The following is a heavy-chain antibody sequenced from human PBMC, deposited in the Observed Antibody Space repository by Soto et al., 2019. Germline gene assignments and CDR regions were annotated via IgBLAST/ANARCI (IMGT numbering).Heavy chain of an antibody. J-gene: IGHJ4*02. Sequence: QVQLQESGPGLVKPSGTLSLTCAVSSGSICSSNWWSWVRQPPGKGLEWIGEIYHSGSTNYHPSRKSRATISVDKSKNQFSLKMSSVTAADTAVYYCATGWGYFDYWGQGTLVTVSA. CDR2: IYHSGST. CDR1: SGSICSSNW. D-gene: IGHD3-16*01. CDR3: ATGWGYFDY. V-gene: IGHV4-4*02.